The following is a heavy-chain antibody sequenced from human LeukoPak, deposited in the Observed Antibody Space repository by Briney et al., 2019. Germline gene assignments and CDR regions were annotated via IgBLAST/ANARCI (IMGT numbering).Heavy chain of an antibody. Sequence: LTGGSLRLSCAASGFTFSSYEMNWVRQAPGKGLEWVSYISSSGSTIYYADSVKGRFTISRDNAKNSLYLQMNSLRAEDTAVYYCARDGDSTVTLRAEYIQHWGQGTLVTVSS. D-gene: IGHD4-17*01. CDR2: ISSSGSTI. J-gene: IGHJ1*01. CDR1: GFTFSSYE. V-gene: IGHV3-48*03. CDR3: ARDGDSTVTLRAEYIQH.